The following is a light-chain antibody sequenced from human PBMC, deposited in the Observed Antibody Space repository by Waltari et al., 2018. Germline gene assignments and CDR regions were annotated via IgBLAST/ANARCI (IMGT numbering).Light chain of an antibody. CDR3: QQYHTWPRT. CDR2: GAS. V-gene: IGKV3-15*01. J-gene: IGKJ2*01. CDR1: RSVRSN. Sequence: EIMLTQSPGALSVSPGERATLSCRASRSVRSNLVWFQQKPGQAPRLLIYGASTRATDIPARFSGSGSETEFTLTISSMQSEDFAVYYCQQYHTWPRTFGHGTKLDIK.